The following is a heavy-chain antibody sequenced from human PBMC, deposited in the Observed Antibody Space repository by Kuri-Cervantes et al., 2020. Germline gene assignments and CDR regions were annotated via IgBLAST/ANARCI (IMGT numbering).Heavy chain of an antibody. CDR1: GGTFSSYT. CDR2: IIPILGIA. D-gene: IGHD6-19*01. J-gene: IGHJ6*02. CDR3: ARVVAGLYYYYGMDV. V-gene: IGHV1-69*02. Sequence: SVKVSCKASGGTFSSYTISWVRQAPGQGLEWMGRIIPILGIANYAQKFQGRVTITADKSTSTAYMELSSLRSEDTAVYYCARVVAGLYYYYGMDVWGQGTTVTVSS.